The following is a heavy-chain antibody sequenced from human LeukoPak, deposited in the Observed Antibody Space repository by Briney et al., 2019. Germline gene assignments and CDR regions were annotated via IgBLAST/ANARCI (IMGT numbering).Heavy chain of an antibody. CDR1: GLTFSTYA. J-gene: IGHJ4*02. CDR2: ICASGSCP. V-gene: IGHV3-23*01. Sequence: GGSLGLSCAVSGLTFSTYAMTWVRQAPGKGLEWVSAICASGSCPFYAGSVKGRFTISRDNSKSTLYLQMNSLRVEDTAVYYCALLTTPGPVAYWGQGTLVTVSS. CDR3: ALLTTPGPVAY. D-gene: IGHD1-1*01.